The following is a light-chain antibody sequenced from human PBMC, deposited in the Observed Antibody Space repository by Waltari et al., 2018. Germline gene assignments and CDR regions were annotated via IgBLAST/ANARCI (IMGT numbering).Light chain of an antibody. CDR2: DAS. CDR1: QSVSSY. V-gene: IGKV3-11*01. J-gene: IGKJ1*01. Sequence: ELVFTPSPATLSLSPGASATLSSRASQSVSSYLAWYQQKPGQAPRLLIYDASNRATGIPARFSGSGSGTDFTLTISSLEPEDFAVYYCQQRSNWPWTFGQGTKVEIK. CDR3: QQRSNWPWT.